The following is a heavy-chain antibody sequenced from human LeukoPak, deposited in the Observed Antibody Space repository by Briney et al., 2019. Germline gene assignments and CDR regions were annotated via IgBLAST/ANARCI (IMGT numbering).Heavy chain of an antibody. J-gene: IGHJ4*02. Sequence: ASVKVSCKVSGYTLTELSRHWVRQAPGKGLEWMGGVDPEDGETIYAQKFQGRVTMTEDTSTDTAYMELSSLRSEDTAVYYCATGRGPSRAVVIIYFDYWGQGTLVTVSS. CDR1: GYTLTELS. CDR2: VDPEDGET. CDR3: ATGRGPSRAVVIIYFDY. V-gene: IGHV1-24*01. D-gene: IGHD3-3*01.